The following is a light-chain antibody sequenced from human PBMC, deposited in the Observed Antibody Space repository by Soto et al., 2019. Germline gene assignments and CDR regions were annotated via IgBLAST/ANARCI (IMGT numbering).Light chain of an antibody. CDR1: QSISSW. V-gene: IGKV1-5*03. J-gene: IGKJ1*01. CDR2: KAS. Sequence: QRSPSPSTQSASVVDRVTITCRASQSISSWLSWYQQKPGKAPKMLIYKASSLESGVPSRFRGSGSGTEFTLTISSLQPDDFAIYYSQEYLSSSWTFAQGTNVDIK. CDR3: QEYLSSSWT.